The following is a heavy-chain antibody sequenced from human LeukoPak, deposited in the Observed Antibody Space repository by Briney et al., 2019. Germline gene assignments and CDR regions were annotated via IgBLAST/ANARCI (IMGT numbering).Heavy chain of an antibody. J-gene: IGHJ3*02. D-gene: IGHD1/OR15-1a*01. CDR2: IMQDGSEQ. CDR1: GFRFSNYW. CDR3: ATNKRADI. V-gene: IGHV3-7*01. Sequence: GGSLRLSCAGSGFRFSNYWMTWVRQAPGKGLEWVANIMQDGSEQYYVDSVKGRFTISRDSAKNSLFLQMSSLRAEDTAVYYCATNKRADIWGQGTMVTVSS.